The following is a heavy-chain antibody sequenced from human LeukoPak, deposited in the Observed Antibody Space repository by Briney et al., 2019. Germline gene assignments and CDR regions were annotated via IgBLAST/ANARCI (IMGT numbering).Heavy chain of an antibody. V-gene: IGHV3-7*01. CDR2: IKQDGSEK. CDR1: GFTFSSYW. J-gene: IGHJ5*02. CDR3: ARAVDDYYDSSPNWFDP. D-gene: IGHD3-22*01. Sequence: GGSLRLSCAASGFTFSSYWMSWVRQAPGKGLEWVANIKQDGSEKYYVDSVKGRSTTSRDNAKNSLYLQMNSLRAEDTAVYYCARAVDDYYDSSPNWFDPWGQGTLVTVSS.